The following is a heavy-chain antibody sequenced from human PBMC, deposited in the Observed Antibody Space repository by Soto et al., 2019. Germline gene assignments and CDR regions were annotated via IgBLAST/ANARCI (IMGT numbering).Heavy chain of an antibody. J-gene: IGHJ4*02. CDR2: IYSIGST. V-gene: IGHV4-59*12. D-gene: IGHD4-4*01. CDR3: ARGMTTVTTLDY. CDR1: GGSISGYD. Sequence: SETLSLTCTVSGGSISGYDWSWLRQPPGKGLEWIGYIYSIGSTNYNPSLRSRVTMSIDTSKDQFSLKLSSVTAADTAVYYCARGMTTVTTLDYRGQGTLVTVSS.